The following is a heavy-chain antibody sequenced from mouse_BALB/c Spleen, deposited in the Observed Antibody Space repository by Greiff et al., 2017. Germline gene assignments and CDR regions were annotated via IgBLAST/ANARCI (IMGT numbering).Heavy chain of an antibody. Sequence: EVMLVESGGGLVKPGGSLKLSCAASGFTFSSYAMSWVRQTPEKRLEWVASISSGGSTYYPDSVKGRFTISRDNARNILYLQMSSLRSEDTAMYYCARCDYDGFYAMDYWGQGTSVTVSS. J-gene: IGHJ4*01. CDR3: ARCDYDGFYAMDY. D-gene: IGHD2-4*01. CDR1: GFTFSSYA. V-gene: IGHV5-6-5*01. CDR2: ISSGGST.